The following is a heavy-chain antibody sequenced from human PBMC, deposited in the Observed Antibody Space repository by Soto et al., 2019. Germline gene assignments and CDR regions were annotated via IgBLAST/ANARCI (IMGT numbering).Heavy chain of an antibody. J-gene: IGHJ6*02. CDR2: IDPSDSYT. D-gene: IGHD3-10*01. CDR1: GYSFTSYW. V-gene: IGHV5-10-1*01. Sequence: GESLKISCKGSGYSFTSYWISWVRQMPGKGLEWMGRIDPSDSYTNYSPSFQGHVTISADKPISTAYLQWSSLKASDTAMYYFARDQWNYGSGSYPYYYYGMDVWGQGTTVTVSS. CDR3: ARDQWNYGSGSYPYYYYGMDV.